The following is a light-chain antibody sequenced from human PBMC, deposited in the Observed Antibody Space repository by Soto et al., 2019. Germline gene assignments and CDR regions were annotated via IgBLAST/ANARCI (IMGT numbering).Light chain of an antibody. CDR3: QQYISYST. Sequence: EIVLTQSPATLSLSPGERATLSCRASQSVSSYLAWYQQKPGQAPRLLIYDASNSATGIPARFSGSGSGTDFTLTISSLQPDDFAAYYCQQYISYSTVGQGTKVDSK. CDR2: DAS. CDR1: QSVSSY. V-gene: IGKV3-11*01. J-gene: IGKJ1*01.